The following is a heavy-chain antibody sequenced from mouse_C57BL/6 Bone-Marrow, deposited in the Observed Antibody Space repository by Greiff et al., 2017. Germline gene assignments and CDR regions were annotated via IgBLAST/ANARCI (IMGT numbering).Heavy chain of an antibody. D-gene: IGHD1-1*01. V-gene: IGHV1-76*01. Sequence: VQLQQSGAELVRPGASVKLSCKASGYTFTDYYINWVKQRPGQGLEWIARIYPGSGNTYYNEKFKGKATLTAEKSSSTAYMQLSSLTSEDSAVYFCARWGFTTVVPFDVWGTGTTVTVSS. CDR3: ARWGFTTVVPFDV. J-gene: IGHJ1*03. CDR2: IYPGSGNT. CDR1: GYTFTDYY.